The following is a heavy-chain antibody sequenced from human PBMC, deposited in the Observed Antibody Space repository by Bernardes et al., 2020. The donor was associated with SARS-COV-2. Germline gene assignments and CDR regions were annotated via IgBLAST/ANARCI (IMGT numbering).Heavy chain of an antibody. Sequence: GGSLRLSCAASGFTFSSSGMHWVRQAPGKGLEWVAVISYDGSNKYYADSVKGRFTISRDNSKNTLYLQMNSLRAEDTAVYYCAKDHALGGWYYYYGMDVWGQGTTVTVSS. J-gene: IGHJ6*02. D-gene: IGHD6-19*01. V-gene: IGHV3-30*18. CDR3: AKDHALGGWYYYYGMDV. CDR1: GFTFSSSG. CDR2: ISYDGSNK.